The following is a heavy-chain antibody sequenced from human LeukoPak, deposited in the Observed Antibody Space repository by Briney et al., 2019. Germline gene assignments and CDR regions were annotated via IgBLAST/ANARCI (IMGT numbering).Heavy chain of an antibody. V-gene: IGHV4-39*07. Sequence: SETLSLTCTVSGDSISSNYFYWGWIRQPPGKGLEWIGTVYDSAKNDYNPSLKSRVTISIDTSKNQFSLKLSSVTAADTAIYYCARDSSAYYLYYFDSWGQGTLVSVSS. CDR1: GDSISSNYFY. D-gene: IGHD3-22*01. J-gene: IGHJ4*02. CDR2: VYDSAKN. CDR3: ARDSSAYYLYYFDS.